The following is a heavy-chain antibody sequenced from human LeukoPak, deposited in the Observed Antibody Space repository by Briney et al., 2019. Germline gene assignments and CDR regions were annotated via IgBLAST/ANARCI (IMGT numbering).Heavy chain of an antibody. CDR2: ISSSSNTI. CDR1: GFTFSSYS. CDR3: ASWEIVVVPAAKSAFHNWFDP. J-gene: IGHJ5*02. D-gene: IGHD2-2*01. Sequence: PGGSLRLSCAASGFTFSSYSMNWVRQAPGKGLEWVSYISSSSNTIYYADSVKGRFTISRDNARNSLYLQMNSLRDEDTAVYYCASWEIVVVPAAKSAFHNWFDPWGQGTLVTVSS. V-gene: IGHV3-48*02.